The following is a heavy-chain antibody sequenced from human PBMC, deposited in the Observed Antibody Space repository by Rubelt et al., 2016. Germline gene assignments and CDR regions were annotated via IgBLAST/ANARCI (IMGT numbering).Heavy chain of an antibody. V-gene: IGHV4-39*01. CDR1: GGSISSSSYY. D-gene: IGHD4-17*01. CDR3: ARAGYGDYRDYYYSGMDV. CDR2: IYYSGST. J-gene: IGHJ6*02. Sequence: QLQLQESGPGLVKPSKTLSLTCTVSGGSISSSSYYWGWIRQPPGKGLEWIGSIYYSGSTYYNPSLKSRVAISVDTAKNQFSLKLSSVTAADAAMYCWARAGYGDYRDYYYSGMDVWGQGTTVTVSS.